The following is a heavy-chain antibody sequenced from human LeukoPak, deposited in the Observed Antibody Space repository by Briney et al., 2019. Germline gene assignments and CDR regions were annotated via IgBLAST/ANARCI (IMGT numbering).Heavy chain of an antibody. V-gene: IGHV3-7*01. CDR1: GFTFDSYW. Sequence: PGGSLRLSCVASGFTFDSYWMTWVRQAPGKGLEWVANIKQDGSAKNYVDSVKGRFTISRDNAKNSLYLQMNSLRAEDTAVYYCARESVVVSGADDAFDIWGQGTMVAVSS. CDR3: ARESVVVSGADDAFDI. D-gene: IGHD2-2*01. CDR2: IKQDGSAK. J-gene: IGHJ3*02.